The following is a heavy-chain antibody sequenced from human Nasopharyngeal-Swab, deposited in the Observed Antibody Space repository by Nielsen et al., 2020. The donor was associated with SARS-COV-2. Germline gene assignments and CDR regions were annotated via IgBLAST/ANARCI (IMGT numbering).Heavy chain of an antibody. CDR2: LSFGGKKK. V-gene: IGHV3-30*18. CDR3: TKGVGILHFMEWSFPGH. D-gene: IGHD3-3*01. J-gene: IGHJ4*02. CDR1: WFTLKKYC. Sequence: GGAPRLSPSPPWFTLKKYCLPRGRPAPGKGREGGGGLSFGGKKKYYADSVKGRFTISRDSSKNTVSLQMNSLRPEDTAVYFCTKGVGILHFMEWSFPGHWGQGTLVTVSS.